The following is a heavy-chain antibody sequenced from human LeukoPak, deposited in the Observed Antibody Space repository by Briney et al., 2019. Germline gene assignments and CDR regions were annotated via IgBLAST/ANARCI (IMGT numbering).Heavy chain of an antibody. V-gene: IGHV3-30*19. D-gene: IGHD5-18*01. CDR1: GFTFSSYG. Sequence: GGSLRLSCAASGFTFSSYGMHWVRQTPGKGLEWVAVISYDGSNKYYADSVKGRFTISRDNSKNTLYLQMNSLRAEDTAVYYCARELQLWSLGYWGQGTLVTVSS. CDR3: ARELQLWSLGY. CDR2: ISYDGSNK. J-gene: IGHJ4*02.